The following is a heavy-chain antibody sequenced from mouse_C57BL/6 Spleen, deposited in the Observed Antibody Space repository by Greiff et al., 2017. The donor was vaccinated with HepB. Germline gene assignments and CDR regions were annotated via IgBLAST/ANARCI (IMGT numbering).Heavy chain of an antibody. CDR1: GYSITSGYY. V-gene: IGHV3-6*01. CDR3: ARLGGSSLYFDY. D-gene: IGHD1-1*01. CDR2: ISYDGSN. J-gene: IGHJ2*01. Sequence: DVKLQESGPGLVKPSQSLSLTCSVTGYSITSGYYWNWIRQFPGNKLEWMGYISYDGSNNYNPSLKNRISITRDTSKNQFFLKLNSVTTEDTATYYCARLGGSSLYFDYWGQGTTLTVSS.